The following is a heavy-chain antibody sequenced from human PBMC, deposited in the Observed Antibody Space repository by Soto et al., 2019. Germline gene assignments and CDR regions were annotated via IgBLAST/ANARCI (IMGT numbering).Heavy chain of an antibody. Sequence: RASVKVSCKASGGTFSSYAISWVRQAPGQGLEWMGGIIPIFGTANYAQKFQGRVTITADESTSTAYMELSSLRSEDTAVYYCAREYYYDSSGYRALDYWGQGTLVTVSS. CDR2: IIPIFGTA. J-gene: IGHJ4*02. CDR3: AREYYYDSSGYRALDY. CDR1: GGTFSSYA. D-gene: IGHD3-22*01. V-gene: IGHV1-69*13.